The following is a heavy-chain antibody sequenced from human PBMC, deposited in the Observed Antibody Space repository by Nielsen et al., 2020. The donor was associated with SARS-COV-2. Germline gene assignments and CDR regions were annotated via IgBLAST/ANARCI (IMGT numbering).Heavy chain of an antibody. CDR1: GYTFTSYG. V-gene: IGHV1-18*01. D-gene: IGHD2-15*01. Sequence: ASVKVSCKASGYTFTSYGISWVRQAPGQGLEWMGWISAYNGNTNYAQKLQGRVTMTTDTSTSTAYMELSNLRFDDTAIYYCAAESRWSGMDVWGQGTTVTVSS. CDR3: AAESRWSGMDV. CDR2: ISAYNGNT. J-gene: IGHJ6*02.